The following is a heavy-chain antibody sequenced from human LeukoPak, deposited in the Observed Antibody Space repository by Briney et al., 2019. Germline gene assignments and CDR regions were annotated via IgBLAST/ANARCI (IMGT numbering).Heavy chain of an antibody. Sequence: PGGTLRLSCAASGFTFSSYDMSWVRQAPGKGLEWVSAISGSGGSTYYADSVKGRFTISRDNSKNTLYLQMNSLRAGDTAVYYCARAAYSSTWYSRYFDLWGRGTLVTVSS. D-gene: IGHD6-13*01. V-gene: IGHV3-23*01. CDR1: GFTFSSYD. CDR2: ISGSGGST. CDR3: ARAAYSSTWYSRYFDL. J-gene: IGHJ2*01.